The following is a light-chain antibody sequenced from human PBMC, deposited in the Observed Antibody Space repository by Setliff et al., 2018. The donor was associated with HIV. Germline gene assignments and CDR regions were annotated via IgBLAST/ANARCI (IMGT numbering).Light chain of an antibody. CDR3: CSNTGSNTYV. CDR1: SSDIGRYNL. V-gene: IGLV2-23*01. Sequence: QSALTQPVSVSGSPGQSITISCTGTSSDIGRYNLVSWYQQYPGKAPKLMIYQATKRPSGVSNRFSGSKSGNTASLTISGLQAEDEADYYCCSNTGSNTYVFGSGTKSPS. J-gene: IGLJ1*01. CDR2: QAT.